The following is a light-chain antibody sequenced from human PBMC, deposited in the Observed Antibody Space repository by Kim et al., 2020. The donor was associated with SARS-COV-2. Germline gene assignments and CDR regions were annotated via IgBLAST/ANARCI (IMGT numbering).Light chain of an antibody. CDR1: QDVRDW. CDR2: AAS. V-gene: IGKV1-12*01. J-gene: IGKJ1*01. CDR3: QQSNTSPWT. Sequence: ASVGDRVTITCRASQDVRDWLAWYQHKPGKAPKLLIYAASTWRSGVPPRFTGGGSGTQFTLTINDLQPDDFATYFCQQSNTSPWTFGPGTKVDIK.